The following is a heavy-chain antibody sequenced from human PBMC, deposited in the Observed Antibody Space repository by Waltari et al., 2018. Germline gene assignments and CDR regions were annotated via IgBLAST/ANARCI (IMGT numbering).Heavy chain of an antibody. V-gene: IGHV3-20*04. D-gene: IGHD2-15*01. CDR1: GSNFADHG. Sequence: EVQLVESGGGVRRPGGSLRRSCAASGSNFADHGRRWVRQAPGKGLEWVSSINWNGGSTCYADSVRGRFTISRDNAKNSLYLQMNSLRADDTALYYCAREKLMGEYIDYWGQGTLVTVSS. J-gene: IGHJ4*02. CDR3: AREKLMGEYIDY. CDR2: INWNGGST.